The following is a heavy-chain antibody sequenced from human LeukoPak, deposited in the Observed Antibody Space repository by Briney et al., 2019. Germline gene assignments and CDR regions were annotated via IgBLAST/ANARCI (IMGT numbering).Heavy chain of an antibody. CDR3: ARDGRFGELSIPFDY. D-gene: IGHD3-10*01. V-gene: IGHV3-21*01. CDR2: ISSSSSYI. J-gene: IGHJ4*02. Sequence: GGSLRLSCAASGFTFSSYAMSWVRQAPGKGLEWVSSISSSSSYIYYADSVKGRFTISRDNAKNPLYLQMNSLRAEDTAVYYCARDGRFGELSIPFDYWGQGTLVTVSS. CDR1: GFTFSSYA.